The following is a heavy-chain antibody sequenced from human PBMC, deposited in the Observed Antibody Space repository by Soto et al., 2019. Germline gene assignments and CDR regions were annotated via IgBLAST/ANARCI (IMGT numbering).Heavy chain of an antibody. CDR3: ARFNTGSYYEAFDI. Sequence: SETLSLTCAVSGGSISSSNWWSWVRQPPGKGLEWIGEIYHSGSTNYNPSLKSRVTISVDKSKNQFSLKLSSVTAADTAVYYCARFNTGSYYEAFDIWGQGTIVTVSS. CDR1: GGSISSSNW. J-gene: IGHJ3*02. V-gene: IGHV4-4*02. CDR2: IYHSGST. D-gene: IGHD1-26*01.